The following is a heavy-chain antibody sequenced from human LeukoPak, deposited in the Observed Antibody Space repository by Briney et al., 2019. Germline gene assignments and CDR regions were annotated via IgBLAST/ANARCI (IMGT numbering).Heavy chain of an antibody. J-gene: IGHJ4*02. V-gene: IGHV3-74*01. CDR2: INSDGSST. Sequence: PGGSLRLSCAASGFTFSSCWMHWVRQAPGKGLVWVARINSDGSSTSYADSVKGRFTISRGNAKNTLYLQMSSLRAEDTAVYYCARVTSVTGTIFDSWGQGTLVTVSS. CDR1: GFTFSSCW. CDR3: ARVTSVTGTIFDS. D-gene: IGHD1-7*01.